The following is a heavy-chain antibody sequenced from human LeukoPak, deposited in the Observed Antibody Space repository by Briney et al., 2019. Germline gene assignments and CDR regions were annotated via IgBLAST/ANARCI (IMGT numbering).Heavy chain of an antibody. CDR3: ARSYSGSYYAESGVDY. J-gene: IGHJ4*02. V-gene: IGHV1-46*01. Sequence: ASVKVSCKASGYTFTSYYIHWVRQAPGQGLERMGIINPSGGSTRYAQKFQGRVTMTRDTSTSTVYMELSSLRSEDTAVYYCARSYSGSYYAESGVDYWGQGTLVTVSS. CDR2: INPSGGST. D-gene: IGHD1-26*01. CDR1: GYTFTSYY.